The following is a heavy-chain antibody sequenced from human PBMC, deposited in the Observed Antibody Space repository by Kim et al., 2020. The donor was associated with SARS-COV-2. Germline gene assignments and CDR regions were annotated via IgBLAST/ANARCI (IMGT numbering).Heavy chain of an antibody. V-gene: IGHV3-23*01. Sequence: GGSLRLSCVGSGFTFSHYVMSWVRQAPGKGLEWVAGITNTGSATYYIDSVKGRFTISRDNSRNTLYLQMSRLRVEDTAIYYCANWGGLGTWGRGPLVTV. J-gene: IGHJ2*01. CDR2: ITNTGSAT. CDR3: ANWGGLGT. D-gene: IGHD3-16*01. CDR1: GFTFSHYV.